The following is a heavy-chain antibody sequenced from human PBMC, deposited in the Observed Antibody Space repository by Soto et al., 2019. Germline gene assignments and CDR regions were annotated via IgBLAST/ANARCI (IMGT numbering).Heavy chain of an antibody. Sequence: GGSLRLSCAASGFTFSSYAMHWVRQAPGKGLEWVAVISYDGSNKYYADSVKGRFTISRDNSKNTLYLQMNSLRAEDTAVYYCARIGSGNSFDYWGQGTLVTVSS. CDR2: ISYDGSNK. J-gene: IGHJ4*02. CDR1: GFTFSSYA. D-gene: IGHD2-21*02. CDR3: ARIGSGNSFDY. V-gene: IGHV3-30-3*01.